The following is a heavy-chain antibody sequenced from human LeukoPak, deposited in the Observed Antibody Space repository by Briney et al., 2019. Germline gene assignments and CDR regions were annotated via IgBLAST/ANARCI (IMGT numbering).Heavy chain of an antibody. J-gene: IGHJ3*02. Sequence: GASVKVSCKASGYTFTNYYMHWVRQAPGQGLEWLGLITPSGGSTWYAQKFQGRVTMTRDMSTSTDYMELSSLRSEDTAVYYCARQVYRVTAMVPPVDAFDIWGQGTMVTVSS. CDR1: GYTFTNYY. D-gene: IGHD5-18*01. CDR2: ITPSGGST. V-gene: IGHV1-46*01. CDR3: ARQVYRVTAMVPPVDAFDI.